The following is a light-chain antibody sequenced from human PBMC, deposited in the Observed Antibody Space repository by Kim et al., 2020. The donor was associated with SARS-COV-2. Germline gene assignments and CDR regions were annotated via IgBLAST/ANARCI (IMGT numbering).Light chain of an antibody. CDR1: QGISSY. Sequence: IQLTQSPSSLSASVGDRVTITCRASQGISSYLACYQQQPGKAPKLLIYGASTLQSGVPSRFSGSGSGTDFTLTISSLQPEDFATYYCQQLNGFPYTFGQGTKLEI. J-gene: IGKJ2*01. CDR2: GAS. CDR3: QQLNGFPYT. V-gene: IGKV1-9*01.